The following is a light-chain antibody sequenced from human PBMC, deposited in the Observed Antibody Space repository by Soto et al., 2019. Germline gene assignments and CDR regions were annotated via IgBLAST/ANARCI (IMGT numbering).Light chain of an antibody. Sequence: SYELSQPPSVSVSPGRTASITCSGDNLGDKYACWYQLKPGQSPVLVIYQDTKRPSGIPERFSGSNSGNTATLTISGTQAMDEADYYCQAWDSSTVVFGGGTQLTVL. CDR2: QDT. J-gene: IGLJ2*01. CDR1: NLGDKY. CDR3: QAWDSSTVV. V-gene: IGLV3-1*01.